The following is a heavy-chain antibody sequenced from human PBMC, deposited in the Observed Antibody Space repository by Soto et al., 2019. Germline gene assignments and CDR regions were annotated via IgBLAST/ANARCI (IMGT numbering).Heavy chain of an antibody. D-gene: IGHD3-22*01. J-gene: IGHJ6*02. CDR2: IYYSGST. CDR1: GGSVSSGSYY. V-gene: IGHV4-61*01. Sequence: SETLSLTCTVSGGSVSSGSYYWSWIRQPPGKGLEWIGYIYYSGSTNYNPSLKSRVTISVDTSKNQFSLKLSSVTAADTAVYYCARDPIPNYYDSSGYPQGMDVWGQGTTVTVSS. CDR3: ARDPIPNYYDSSGYPQGMDV.